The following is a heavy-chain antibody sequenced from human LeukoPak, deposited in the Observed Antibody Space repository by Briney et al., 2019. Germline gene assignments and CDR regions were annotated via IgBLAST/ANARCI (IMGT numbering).Heavy chain of an antibody. CDR3: AKWGAMVTNDALDI. CDR1: GGSISNTN. CDR2: ISGSGGST. D-gene: IGHD5-18*01. J-gene: IGHJ3*02. V-gene: IGHV3-23*01. Sequence: ETLSLTCGVSGGSISNTNWWSWVRQAPGKGLEWVSGISGSGGSTYYADSVKGRFTISRDNSKNTLYLQMNSLRAEDTAVYFCAKWGAMVTNDALDIWGQGTMVTVSS.